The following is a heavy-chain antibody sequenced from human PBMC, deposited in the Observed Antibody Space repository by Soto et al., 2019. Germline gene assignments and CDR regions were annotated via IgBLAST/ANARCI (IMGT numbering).Heavy chain of an antibody. D-gene: IGHD3-22*01. CDR1: GFTFGDYA. V-gene: IGHV3-49*03. Sequence: GGSLRLSCTASGFTFGDYAMSWFRQAPGKGLEWVGFIRSKAYGGTTEYAASVKGRFTISRDDSKSIAYLQMNSLKTEDTAVYYCTRDLSSVVWKDVFDIWGKGTMVTVSS. J-gene: IGHJ3*02. CDR2: IRSKAYGGTT. CDR3: TRDLSSVVWKDVFDI.